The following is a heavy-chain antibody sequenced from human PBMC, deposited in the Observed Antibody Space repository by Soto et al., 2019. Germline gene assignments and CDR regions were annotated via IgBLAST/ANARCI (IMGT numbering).Heavy chain of an antibody. Sequence: SVKVSCKASGGTFSSYAISWVRQAPGQGLEWMGGIIPIFGTANYAQKFQGRVTITADESTSTSYMELSSLRSEDTAVFYCARGGYPGIAAAGPGDLDVWGQGTTVTVSS. V-gene: IGHV1-69*13. CDR2: IIPIFGTA. D-gene: IGHD6-13*01. CDR1: GGTFSSYA. CDR3: ARGGYPGIAAAGPGDLDV. J-gene: IGHJ6*02.